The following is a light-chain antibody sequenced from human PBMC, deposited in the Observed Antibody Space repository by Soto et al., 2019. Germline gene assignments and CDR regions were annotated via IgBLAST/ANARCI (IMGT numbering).Light chain of an antibody. CDR1: PSVSSN. CDR2: GAF. V-gene: IGKV3-15*01. CDR3: QQYDRWPWT. J-gene: IGKJ1*01. Sequence: EIVVTQSPANLSVAPGERATLSCRASPSVSSNLAWYQQKPGQVPRLLIYGAFTRATGIPDRFSGSGSGTEFTLTISSLQSEDFSVYYCQQYDRWPWTFGQGTKVEIK.